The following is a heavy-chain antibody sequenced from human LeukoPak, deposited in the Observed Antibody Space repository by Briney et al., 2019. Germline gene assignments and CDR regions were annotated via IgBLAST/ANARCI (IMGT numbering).Heavy chain of an antibody. V-gene: IGHV4-59*08. CDR2: IYYSGSS. Sequence: PSETLSLTCTVSGVSISSDYWSWIRLPPGKGLEWIGYIYYSGSSNYNPSLKSRVTMSVDTSKNQFSLKLTTVTAADTAVYYCARRLRQNLFDPWGQGTLVTVSS. CDR3: ARRLRQNLFDP. J-gene: IGHJ5*02. CDR1: GVSISSDY. D-gene: IGHD4-17*01.